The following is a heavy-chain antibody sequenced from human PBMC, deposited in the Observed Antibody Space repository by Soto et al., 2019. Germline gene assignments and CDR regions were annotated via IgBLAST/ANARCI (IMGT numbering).Heavy chain of an antibody. J-gene: IGHJ5*02. CDR2: MNPGSGNT. Sequence: ASVKVSCKASGYTFTNYEINWVRQATGQGLEWMGWMNPGSGNTGYAHKFQGRVTMTRNISLSTAYMELSRLGSDDTAIYYCARTESSCSLNWFDPCGQGTLVTVSS. CDR3: ARTESSCSLNWFDP. D-gene: IGHD3-10*02. CDR1: GYTFTNYE. V-gene: IGHV1-8*01.